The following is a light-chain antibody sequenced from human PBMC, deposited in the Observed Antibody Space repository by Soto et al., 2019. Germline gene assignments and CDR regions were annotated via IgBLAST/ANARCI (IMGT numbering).Light chain of an antibody. Sequence: QSALAQPASVSGSPGQSITISCAGTNRDVGGYNSVSWYQQYPGKAPKLIIYEVTHRPSGVSNRFSGSKSGNTASLTISGLQAEDEADYYCSSYSSSSALDVIFGGGTKVTVL. CDR2: EVT. CDR3: SSYSSSSALDVI. CDR1: NRDVGGYNS. V-gene: IGLV2-14*01. J-gene: IGLJ2*01.